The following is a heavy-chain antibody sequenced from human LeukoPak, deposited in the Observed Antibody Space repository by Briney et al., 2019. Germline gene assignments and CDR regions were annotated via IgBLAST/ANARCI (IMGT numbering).Heavy chain of an antibody. D-gene: IGHD4-17*01. CDR1: GFTFSSYG. CDR3: AKDTRATVMYY. CDR2: ISYDGSNK. Sequence: GGSLRLSCAASGFTFSSYGMHWVRQAPGKGLEWVAVISYDGSNKYYADSVKGRFTISRDNSKNTLYLQMNSLRAEDTAVYYCAKDTRATVMYYWGQGTLVTVSS. V-gene: IGHV3-30*18. J-gene: IGHJ4*02.